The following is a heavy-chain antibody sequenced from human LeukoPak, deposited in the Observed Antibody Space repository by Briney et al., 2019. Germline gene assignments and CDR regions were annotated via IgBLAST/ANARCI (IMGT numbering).Heavy chain of an antibody. D-gene: IGHD3-22*01. V-gene: IGHV3-33*01. J-gene: IGHJ6*02. CDR3: GRGAYDSSGYYYYYYYGMDV. CDR2: IWYDGSNK. CDR1: GFTFSSYG. Sequence: PGGSLRLSCAASGFTFSSYGMHWVRQAPGKGLEWVAVIWYDGSNKYYADSVKGRFTISRDNSKNTLYLQMNSLRAEDTAVYYCGRGAYDSSGYYYYYYYGMDVWGQGTTVTVSS.